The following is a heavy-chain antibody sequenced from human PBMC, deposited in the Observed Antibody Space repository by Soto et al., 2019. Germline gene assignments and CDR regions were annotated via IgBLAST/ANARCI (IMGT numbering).Heavy chain of an antibody. CDR1: GYTFTSHG. D-gene: IGHD6-13*01. J-gene: IGHJ3*02. V-gene: IGHV1-18*01. CDR3: ARDLLYSTRSTVRFDI. Sequence: VQLVQSGVEVKKPGASVKVSCKASGYTFTSHGISWVRQAPGQGLEWMGWINTYNGNTNYAQKVQGRVTMTTETATSTAYMELSSLRSDDKAVYYCARDLLYSTRSTVRFDIWGQGTMLTVSS. CDR2: INTYNGNT.